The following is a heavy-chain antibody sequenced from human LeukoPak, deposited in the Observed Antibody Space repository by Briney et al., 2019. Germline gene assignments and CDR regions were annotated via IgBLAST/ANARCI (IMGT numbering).Heavy chain of an antibody. CDR2: IRSKAYGGTT. Sequence: GGSLRLFCTASGFTFGDYAMSWVRQAPGKGLEWVGFIRSKAYGGTTEYAASVKGRFTISRDDSNSIAYLQRHSLKTEDTAVYYCTRVAYYDFWSGYFPGYWGQGTLVTVSS. V-gene: IGHV3-49*04. J-gene: IGHJ1*01. CDR1: GFTFGDYA. CDR3: TRVAYYDFWSGYFPGY. D-gene: IGHD3-3*01.